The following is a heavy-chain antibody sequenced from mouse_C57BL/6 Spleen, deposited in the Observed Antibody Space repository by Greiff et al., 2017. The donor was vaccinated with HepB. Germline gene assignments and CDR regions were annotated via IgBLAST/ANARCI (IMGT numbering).Heavy chain of an antibody. Sequence: KVEESGPGLVKPSQSLFLTCSITGFPITSGYYWIWIRQSPGKPLEWMGYITHSGETFYNPSLQSPISITRETSKNQFFLQLNSVTTEDTAMYYCAGDTHYYGSSYGYFDVWGTGTTVTVSS. CDR1: GFPITSGYY. V-gene: IGHV12-3*01. J-gene: IGHJ1*03. CDR2: ITHSGET. CDR3: AGDTHYYGSSYGYFDV. D-gene: IGHD1-1*01.